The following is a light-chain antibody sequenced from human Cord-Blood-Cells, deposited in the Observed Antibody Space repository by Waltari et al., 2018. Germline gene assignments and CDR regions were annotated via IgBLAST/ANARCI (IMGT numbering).Light chain of an antibody. CDR1: SPKIGAGYA. CDR2: GNR. Sequence: QSALTQSPTVPRAPGQRANLACAGISPKIGAGYAAHWYQQIPGTAPKLIIYGNRKRPSGVPHRFSGAKSGTSASLAITGLQAEDEAYYYCQSYDSSLSGSVFGTGTKVTVL. V-gene: IGLV1-40*01. CDR3: QSYDSSLSGSV. J-gene: IGLJ1*01.